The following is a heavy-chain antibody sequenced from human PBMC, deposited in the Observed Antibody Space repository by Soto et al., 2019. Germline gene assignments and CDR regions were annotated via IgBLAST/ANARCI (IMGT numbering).Heavy chain of an antibody. D-gene: IGHD6-13*01. CDR3: ARPGIADAGGMDV. CDR1: GGSISSSSYY. Sequence: SETLSLTCTVSGGSISSSSYYWGWIRQPPGKGLEWIGSIYYSGSTYYNPSLKSRVTISVDTSKNQFSLKLSSVTAADTAVYYCARPGIADAGGMDVWGKGTTVTVSS. V-gene: IGHV4-39*01. CDR2: IYYSGST. J-gene: IGHJ6*04.